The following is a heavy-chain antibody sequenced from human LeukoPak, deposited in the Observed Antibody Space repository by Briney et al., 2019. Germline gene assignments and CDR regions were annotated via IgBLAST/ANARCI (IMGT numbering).Heavy chain of an antibody. CDR1: GFTFSSRDW. D-gene: IGHD4-23*01. V-gene: IGHV3-21*01. Sequence: GGSLRLSCVASGFTFSSRDWMTWVRQAPGKGLEWVSSISSSSSCIYYADSVKGRFTISRDNAKNSLYLQMNSLRAKDTAVYYCARVFRYGGTLFDYWGQGTLVTVSS. J-gene: IGHJ4*02. CDR2: ISSSSSCI. CDR3: ARVFRYGGTLFDY.